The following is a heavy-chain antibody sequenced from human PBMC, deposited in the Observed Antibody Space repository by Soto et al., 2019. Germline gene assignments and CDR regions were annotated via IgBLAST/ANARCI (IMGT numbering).Heavy chain of an antibody. J-gene: IGHJ5*02. CDR2: TYYSSKWYT. Sequence: SQTLSLTCGISGDSVSGDSTAWNWIRQSPSRGLEWLGRTYYSSKWYTDYALSVRSRISVTADTSQNQFSLQLNSVTPDDTAVYYCARGRVRLAARPENWCDPWGQGTLVTVSS. V-gene: IGHV6-1*01. CDR3: ARGRVRLAARPENWCDP. D-gene: IGHD6-6*01. CDR1: GDSVSGDSTA.